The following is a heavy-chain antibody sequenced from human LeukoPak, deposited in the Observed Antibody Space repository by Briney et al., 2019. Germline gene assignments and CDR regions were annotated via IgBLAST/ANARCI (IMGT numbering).Heavy chain of an antibody. CDR2: IYYSGST. CDR3: ARRVGDILPSPNWFDP. D-gene: IGHD3-9*01. J-gene: IGHJ5*02. V-gene: IGHV4-59*01. Sequence: PSETLSLTCTVSGGSISSYYWSWIRQPPGKGLEWIGYIYYSGSTNYNPSLKSRVTISVDTSKNQFSLKLSSVTAADTAVYYCARRVGDILPSPNWFDPWXQGTLVTVSS. CDR1: GGSISSYY.